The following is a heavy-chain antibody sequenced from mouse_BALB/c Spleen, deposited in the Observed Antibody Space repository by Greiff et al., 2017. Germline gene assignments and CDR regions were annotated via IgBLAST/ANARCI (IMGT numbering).Heavy chain of an antibody. CDR2: IYPGNSDT. D-gene: IGHD1-1*01. J-gene: IGHJ2*01. CDR1: GYTFTSYW. CDR3: TITTVVDYYFDY. V-gene: IGHV1-5*01. Sequence: EVQLQQSGTVLARPGASVKMSCKASGYTFTSYWMHWVKQRPGQGLEWIGAIYPGNSDTSYNQKFKGKAKLTAVTSTSTAYMELSSLTNEDSAVYYCTITTVVDYYFDYWGQGTTLTVSS.